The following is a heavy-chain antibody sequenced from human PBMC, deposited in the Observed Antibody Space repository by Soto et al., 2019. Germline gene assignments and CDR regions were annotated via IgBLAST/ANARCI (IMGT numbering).Heavy chain of an antibody. CDR3: ARVVKLWLAPYMDV. CDR1: GSTFSSYS. D-gene: IGHD5-18*01. Sequence: GGSLRLSCAASGSTFSSYSMNWVRQAPGKGLEWVSYISSSSSTIYYADSVKGRFTISRDNAKNSLYLQMNSLRAEDTAVYYCARVVKLWLAPYMDVWGKGTTVTVSS. CDR2: ISSSSSTI. V-gene: IGHV3-48*01. J-gene: IGHJ6*03.